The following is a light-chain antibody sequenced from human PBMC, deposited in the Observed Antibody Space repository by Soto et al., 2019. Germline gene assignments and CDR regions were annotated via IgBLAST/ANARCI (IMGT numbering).Light chain of an antibody. CDR3: QQYEDIPIT. V-gene: IGKV1-33*01. CDR1: QDISNL. Sequence: DIQMTQAPSSLSASVGDRVTITCQASQDISNLLNWYQQKPGKAPRLLIYDASNLETGVPSRFSGSGSGTDFTFTISSLQPEDIATYYCQQYEDIPITFCQGRRLAIK. CDR2: DAS. J-gene: IGKJ5*01.